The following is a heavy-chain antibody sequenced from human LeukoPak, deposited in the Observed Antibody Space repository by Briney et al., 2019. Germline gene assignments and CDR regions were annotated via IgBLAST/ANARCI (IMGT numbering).Heavy chain of an antibody. D-gene: IGHD3-22*01. CDR3: AREAGYYYDSSGRRSDY. CDR2: IYTSGST. Sequence: TPSETLSLTCTVSGGSISSGSYYWSWIRQPAGKGLEWIGRIYTSGSTNYNPSHKSRVTISVDTSKNQFSLKLSSVTAADTAVYYCAREAGYYYDSSGRRSDYWGQGTLVTVSS. V-gene: IGHV4-61*02. J-gene: IGHJ4*02. CDR1: GGSISSGSYY.